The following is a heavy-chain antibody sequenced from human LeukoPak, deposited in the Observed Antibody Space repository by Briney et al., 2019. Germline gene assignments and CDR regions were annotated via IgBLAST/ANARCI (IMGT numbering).Heavy chain of an antibody. Sequence: GGSLRLSCAASGFTFDVYAMHWVRQAPGKGLEWVSGISWNSGNIGYADSVKGRFTISRDDAKNSLYLQMNSLRAEDTALYYCAKAILEGWGSDAFGVWGQGTMVTVSS. D-gene: IGHD2-21*01. CDR2: ISWNSGNI. CDR3: AKAILEGWGSDAFGV. J-gene: IGHJ3*01. CDR1: GFTFDVYA. V-gene: IGHV3-9*01.